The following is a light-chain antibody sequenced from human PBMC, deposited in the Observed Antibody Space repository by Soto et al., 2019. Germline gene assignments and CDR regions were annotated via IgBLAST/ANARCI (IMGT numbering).Light chain of an antibody. CDR3: QQYGRLPLS. CDR2: GAS. CDR1: QSLSNSF. Sequence: EILLTQSPGTLSLSPGDRATLSCRASQSLSNSFLAWYQQKPGQTPRLLISGASIRATDIPDRFSGSGSGTDFTLTISRLEPEDFVVYFCQQYGRLPLSFGGGTRVEIK. J-gene: IGKJ4*01. V-gene: IGKV3-20*01.